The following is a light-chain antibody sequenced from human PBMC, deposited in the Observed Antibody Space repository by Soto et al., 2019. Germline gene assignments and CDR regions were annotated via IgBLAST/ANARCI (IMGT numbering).Light chain of an antibody. J-gene: IGLJ2*01. Sequence: QSALTQPASVSGSPGQSITISCTGTSSDVGGYNYVSWYQQQPGKAPKLMIYDVSNRPSGVSNRFSGSKSGNTASLTISGLQAEDEADYYCSSYPSSSTLVVFGVGTKVTVL. CDR3: SSYPSSSTLVV. CDR2: DVS. V-gene: IGLV2-14*01. CDR1: SSDVGGYNY.